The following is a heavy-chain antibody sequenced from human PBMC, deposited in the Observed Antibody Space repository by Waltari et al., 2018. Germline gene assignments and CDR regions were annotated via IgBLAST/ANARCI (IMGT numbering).Heavy chain of an antibody. CDR1: GFTFSDYW. CDR2: IKNEGSGI. CDR3: ASIRPGF. J-gene: IGHJ3*01. Sequence: EVQLVESGGGLVQPGGSLRLSCAASGFTFSDYWVYWVRQVPGEGLVGGWGIKNEGSGIKYADSGRGRFTISRDNAKNTLDLQMNSLRAEDTAVYYCASIRPGFWGQGTKVTVSS. D-gene: IGHD3-16*01. V-gene: IGHV3-74*03.